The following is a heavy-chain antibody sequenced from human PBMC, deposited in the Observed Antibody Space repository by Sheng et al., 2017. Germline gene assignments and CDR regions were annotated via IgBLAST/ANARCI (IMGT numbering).Heavy chain of an antibody. J-gene: IGHJ3*02. V-gene: IGHV3-23*01. D-gene: IGHD2-2*01. Sequence: EVQLLESGGGLVQPGGSLRLSCAASGFTFNSYAMNWVRQAPGKGLEWVSSISGNSGTTYYADSVKGRFTISRDNSKNTLYLQMNSLRAEDTAIYFCAKHIVVVPAAKDAFDIWGQGTMVTVSS. CDR1: GFTFNSYA. CDR2: ISGNSGTT. CDR3: AKHIVVVPAAKDAFDI.